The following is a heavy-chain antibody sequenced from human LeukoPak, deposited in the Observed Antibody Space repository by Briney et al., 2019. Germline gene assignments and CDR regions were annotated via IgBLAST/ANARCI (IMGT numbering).Heavy chain of an antibody. CDR1: GYTFSGYY. CDR3: AREPLWFGELYP. Sequence: ASVKVSCKASGYTFSGYYMHWVRQAPGRGLEWMGWINPNSGGTNYAQKFQGRVTMTRDTSISTAYMELSRLRSDDTAVYYCAREPLWFGELYPWGQGTLVTVSS. D-gene: IGHD3-10*01. CDR2: INPNSGGT. V-gene: IGHV1-2*02. J-gene: IGHJ5*02.